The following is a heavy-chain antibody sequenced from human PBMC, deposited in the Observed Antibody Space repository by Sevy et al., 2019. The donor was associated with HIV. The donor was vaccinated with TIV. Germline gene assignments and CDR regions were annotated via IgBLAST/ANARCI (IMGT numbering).Heavy chain of an antibody. V-gene: IGHV3-21*01. CDR3: ARAYTSFSSGWYKDYYGMDV. J-gene: IGHJ6*02. CDR1: GFTFSSYS. CDR2: ISSSSSYI. Sequence: GGSLRLSCAASGFTFSSYSMNWVRHAPGKGLEWVSSISSSSSYIYYADSVKGRFTISRDNAKNSLYLQMNSLRAEDTAVYYCARAYTSFSSGWYKDYYGMDVWGQGTTVTVSS. D-gene: IGHD6-19*01.